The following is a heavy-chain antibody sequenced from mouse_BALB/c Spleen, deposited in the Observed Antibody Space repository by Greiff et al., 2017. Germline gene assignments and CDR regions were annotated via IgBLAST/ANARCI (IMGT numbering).Heavy chain of an antibody. CDR1: GYTFTSSW. D-gene: IGHD2-4*01. J-gene: IGHJ4*01. CDR3: ARDDYEKYYYAMDY. CDR2: IHPNSGNT. Sequence: VQLQQSGPELVKPGASVKMSCKASGYTFTSSWMHWAKQRPGQGLEWIGEIHPNSGNTNYNEKFKGKATLTVDTSSSTAYVDLSSLTSEDSAVYYCARDDYEKYYYAMDYWGQGTSVTVSS. V-gene: IGHV1S130*01.